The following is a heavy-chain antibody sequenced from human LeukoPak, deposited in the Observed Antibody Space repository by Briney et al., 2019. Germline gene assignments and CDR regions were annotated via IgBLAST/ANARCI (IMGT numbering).Heavy chain of an antibody. CDR3: ARAYSDYGDDAFDI. CDR1: GGSISEYH. D-gene: IGHD5-12*01. CDR2: SHFTGAS. Sequence: SETLSLTCTVSGGSISEYHWTWIRQPPGKAPEWIGYSHFTGASNYNPSLKGRVTISLDTSKNQFSLKLSSVTAADTAIYYCARAYSDYGDDAFDIWGQGTKVTVS. V-gene: IGHV4-59*01. J-gene: IGHJ3*02.